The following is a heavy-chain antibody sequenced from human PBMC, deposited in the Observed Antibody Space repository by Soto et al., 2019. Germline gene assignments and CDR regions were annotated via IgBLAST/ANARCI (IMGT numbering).Heavy chain of an antibody. Sequence: EVQLLESGGDLVQPGGSLRLSCAASGFTFSSNAMSWVRQAPGKGLEWVSVITNTGGDTLYADSVKGRFTISRDNSKNALYLQMSSLSAEATAIYYCARASGDGDQGSRVFYSWGQGTRVTVCS. V-gene: IGHV3-23*01. CDR3: ARASGDGDQGSRVFYS. CDR1: GFTFSSNA. J-gene: IGHJ4*02. D-gene: IGHD3-10*01. CDR2: ITNTGGDT.